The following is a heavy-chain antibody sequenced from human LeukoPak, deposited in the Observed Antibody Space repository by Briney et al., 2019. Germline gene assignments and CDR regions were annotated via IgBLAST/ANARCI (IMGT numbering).Heavy chain of an antibody. D-gene: IGHD1-26*01. J-gene: IGHJ4*02. CDR2: INTGSGNT. CDR3: ARGYSGCFHY. Sequence: ASVTVSCKASGYTFTGYALHWVRQAPGQGLEWMGWINTGSGNTKYSQRFQDRVTITMDTSASTVYMEMNDLGSEDMAVYYCARGYSGCFHYWGQGALVTVSS. CDR1: GYTFTGYA. V-gene: IGHV1-3*04.